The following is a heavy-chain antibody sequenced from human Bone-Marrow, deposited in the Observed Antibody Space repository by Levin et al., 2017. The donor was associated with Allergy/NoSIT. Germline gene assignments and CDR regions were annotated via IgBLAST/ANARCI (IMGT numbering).Heavy chain of an antibody. CDR2: ITSKTDGGTT. CDR3: TTVAGYAGDYSGSGSYL. Sequence: GGSLRLSCAASGFTFTNAWMSWVRQAPGKGLEWVGRITSKTDGGTTDYAAPVKGRFTISRDDSKTTLYLQMNSLKTEDTAVYYCTTVAGYAGDYSGSGSYLWGQGTLVTVSS. D-gene: IGHD3-10*01. V-gene: IGHV3-15*01. CDR1: GFTFTNAW. J-gene: IGHJ4*02.